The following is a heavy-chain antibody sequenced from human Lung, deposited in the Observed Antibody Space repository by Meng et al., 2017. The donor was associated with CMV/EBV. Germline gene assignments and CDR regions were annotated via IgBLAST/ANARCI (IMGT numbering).Heavy chain of an antibody. CDR1: PGFTLGGYS. D-gene: IGHD4-23*01. J-gene: IGHJ6*02. V-gene: IGHV3-30*04. CDR2: ISYDGSTE. CDR3: ARDVTTLGYSGMDV. Sequence: SCVASPGFTLGGYSMHWVRQAPGKGLEWVALISYDGSTEYYADSVRGRFSISRDNSKKTLYVHMNSLRPEDTGIYYCARDVTTLGYSGMDVWGQGXTVTVSS.